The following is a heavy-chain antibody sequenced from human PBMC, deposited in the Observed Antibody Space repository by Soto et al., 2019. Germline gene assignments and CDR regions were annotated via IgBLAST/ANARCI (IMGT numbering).Heavy chain of an antibody. CDR2: ISYDGSNK. J-gene: IGHJ4*02. CDR1: GFTFSSYA. D-gene: IGHD3-22*01. Sequence: GGSLRLSCAASGFTFSSYAMHWVRQAPGKGLEWVAVISYDGSNKYYADSVKGRFTISRDNSKNTLYLQMNSLRAEDTAVYYCARDGWYYYDSSGYYVYWGQGTLVTVSS. V-gene: IGHV3-30-3*01. CDR3: ARDGWYYYDSSGYYVY.